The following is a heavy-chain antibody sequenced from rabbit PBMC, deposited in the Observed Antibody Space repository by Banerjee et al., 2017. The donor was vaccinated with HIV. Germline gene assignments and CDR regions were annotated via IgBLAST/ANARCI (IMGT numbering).Heavy chain of an antibody. CDR1: GSDISSNA. CDR3: ARDSGDAGYGPDWLDL. D-gene: IGHD4-2*01. V-gene: IGHV1S45*01. J-gene: IGHJ6*01. CDR2: IHAGSSGST. Sequence: QEQLVESGGGLVQPEGSLTLTCKASGSDISSNAMCWVRQAPGKGLEWIACIHAGSSGSTYYASWAKGRFTISKTSSTTVTLQVTSLTAADTATYFCARDSGDAGYGPDWLDLWGPGTLVTVS.